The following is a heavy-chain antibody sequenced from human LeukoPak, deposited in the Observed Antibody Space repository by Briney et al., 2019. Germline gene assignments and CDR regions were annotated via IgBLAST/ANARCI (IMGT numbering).Heavy chain of an antibody. D-gene: IGHD4-17*01. CDR3: TRDYGVLFDY. CDR1: GFTFSGSA. J-gene: IGHJ4*02. CDR2: IRSKANSYPT. V-gene: IGHV3-73*01. Sequence: GGSLRLSCAASGFTFSGSAIHWVRQASGKGLEWVGRIRSKANSYPTSSAASVKGRFTISRDDSKNTAYLQMNSLKTEDTAVYYCTRDYGVLFDYRGQGTLVTVSS.